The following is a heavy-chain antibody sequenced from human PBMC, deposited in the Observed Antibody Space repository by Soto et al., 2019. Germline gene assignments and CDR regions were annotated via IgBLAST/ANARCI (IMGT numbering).Heavy chain of an antibody. D-gene: IGHD3-3*01. V-gene: IGHV1-3*01. CDR2: IDVGDGNT. Sequence: ASVKVSCKASGYTFTSFAMHWVRQAPGQRLEWMGWIDVGDGNTKYSQKLQGRVTMTTDTSTSTAYMELRSLRSDDTAVYYFARGYDFWSGYYGGWFDPWGQGTLVTVSS. CDR1: GYTFTSFA. J-gene: IGHJ5*02. CDR3: ARGYDFWSGYYGGWFDP.